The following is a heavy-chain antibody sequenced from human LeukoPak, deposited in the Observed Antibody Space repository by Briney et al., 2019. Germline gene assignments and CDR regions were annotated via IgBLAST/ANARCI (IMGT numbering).Heavy chain of an antibody. J-gene: IGHJ4*02. CDR3: ARLYRYGYHNFDY. CDR2: INHSGST. V-gene: IGHV4-34*01. CDR1: GGSFSGYY. Sequence: SETLSLTCAVYGGSFSGYYWSWIRQPPGKGLEWIGEINHSGSTNYNPSLKSRVTISVDTSKNQFSLKLSSVTAADTAVYYCARLYRYGYHNFDYWGQGTLVTVSS. D-gene: IGHD5-18*01.